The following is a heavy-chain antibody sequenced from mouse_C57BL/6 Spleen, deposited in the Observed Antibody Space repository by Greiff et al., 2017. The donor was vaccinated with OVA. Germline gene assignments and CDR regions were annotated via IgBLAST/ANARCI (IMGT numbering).Heavy chain of an antibody. Sequence: VQLQQPGAELVKPGASVKLSCKASGYTFTSYWMHWVKQRPGQGLEWIGMIHPNSGSTNYNEKFKSKATLTVDKSSSTAYMQLSSLTSEDSAVYYCARGGYYYGSSPFDYWGQGTTLTFSS. CDR3: ARGGYYYGSSPFDY. V-gene: IGHV1-64*01. CDR1: GYTFTSYW. D-gene: IGHD1-1*01. J-gene: IGHJ2*01. CDR2: IHPNSGST.